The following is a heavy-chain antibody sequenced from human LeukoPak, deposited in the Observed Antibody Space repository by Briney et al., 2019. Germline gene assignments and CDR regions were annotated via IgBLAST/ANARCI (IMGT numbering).Heavy chain of an antibody. D-gene: IGHD4-17*01. Sequence: GGSLRLSCAVSGFTVTDNYMSWVRQAPGKGLQWVSVVYPDGRTYYADSVKGRFTISRDISRNTLLLQMNNLRADDTAVHYCARTNPVYGDYDYWGQGTLVTVSS. V-gene: IGHV3-53*01. CDR3: ARTNPVYGDYDY. CDR1: GFTVTDNY. J-gene: IGHJ4*02. CDR2: VYPDGRT.